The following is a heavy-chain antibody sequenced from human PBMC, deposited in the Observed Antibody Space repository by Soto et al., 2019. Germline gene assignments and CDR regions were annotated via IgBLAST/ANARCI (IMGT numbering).Heavy chain of an antibody. D-gene: IGHD6-13*01. Sequence: QVQLVQSGAEVKKPGASVKVSCKASGYTFTSYAMHWVRQAPGQRLEWMGWINAGNGNTKYSQKFQGRVTITRDTSASTAYMELSSLRSEDTAVYYCAREIRQQLVTDYCGQGTLVTVSS. CDR3: AREIRQQLVTDY. CDR1: GYTFTSYA. V-gene: IGHV1-3*01. J-gene: IGHJ4*02. CDR2: INAGNGNT.